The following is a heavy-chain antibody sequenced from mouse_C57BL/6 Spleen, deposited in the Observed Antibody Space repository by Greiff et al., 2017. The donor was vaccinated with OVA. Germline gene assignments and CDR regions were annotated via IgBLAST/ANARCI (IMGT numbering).Heavy chain of an antibody. CDR2: IYPGDGDT. J-gene: IGHJ4*01. Sequence: LMESGPELVKPGASVKISCKASGYAFSSSWMNWVKQRPGKGLEWIGRIYPGDGDTNYNGKFKGKATLTADKSSSTAYMQLSSLTSEDSAVYFCASFITTVVAKNYYAMDYWGQGTSVTVSS. V-gene: IGHV1-82*01. D-gene: IGHD1-1*01. CDR3: ASFITTVVAKNYYAMDY. CDR1: GYAFSSSW.